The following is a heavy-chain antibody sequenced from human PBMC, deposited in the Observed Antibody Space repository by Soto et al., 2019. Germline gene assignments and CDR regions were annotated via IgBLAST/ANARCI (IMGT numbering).Heavy chain of an antibody. J-gene: IGHJ6*03. V-gene: IGHV3-30*18. Sequence: PGGSLRLSCAASGFTFSSYGMHWVRQAPGKGLEWVAVISYDGSNKYYADSVKGRFTISRDNSKNTLYLQMNSLRAEDTAVYYCAKDNVNIVATTENYYYYMDVWGKGTTVTVSS. CDR3: AKDNVNIVATTENYYYYMDV. CDR1: GFTFSSYG. D-gene: IGHD5-12*01. CDR2: ISYDGSNK.